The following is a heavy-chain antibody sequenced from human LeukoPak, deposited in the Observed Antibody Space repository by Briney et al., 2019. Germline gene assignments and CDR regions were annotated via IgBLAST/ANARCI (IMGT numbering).Heavy chain of an antibody. CDR1: GGSFSGYY. CDR2: IYTSGST. D-gene: IGHD3-22*01. CDR3: ARATYDGYYYYYMDV. V-gene: IGHV4-59*10. Sequence: SETLSLTCAVYGGSFSGYYWSWIRQPAGKGLEWIGRIYTSGSTNYNPSLKSRVTMSADTSKNQFSLKLSSVTAADTAVYYCARATYDGYYYYYMDVWGKGTTVTVSS. J-gene: IGHJ6*03.